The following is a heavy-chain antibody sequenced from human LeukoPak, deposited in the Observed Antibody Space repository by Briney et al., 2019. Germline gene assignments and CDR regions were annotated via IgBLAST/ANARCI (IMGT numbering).Heavy chain of an antibody. J-gene: IGHJ3*02. Sequence: GGSLRLSCAASGFTFSGYWMHWVRQAPGKGLVWVSRINSDGSSTSYAYSVKGRFTISRDSAKNTLYLQMNSLRAEDTAVYYCVRDGYSYGFMLAFDIWGLGTRVTVSS. CDR2: INSDGSST. D-gene: IGHD5-18*01. V-gene: IGHV3-74*01. CDR3: VRDGYSYGFMLAFDI. CDR1: GFTFSGYW.